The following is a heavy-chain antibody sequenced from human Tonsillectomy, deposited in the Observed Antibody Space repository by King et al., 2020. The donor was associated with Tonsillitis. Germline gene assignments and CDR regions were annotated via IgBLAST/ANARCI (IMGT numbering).Heavy chain of an antibody. Sequence: VQLVESGGGVVQPGRSLRLSCAASGFTFSSYGMHWVRQAPGKGLEWVAVIWYDGINKYYADSVKGRFTISRDNSKKTVYLQMNSLRAEDMAVYYCARDTSGTHFDYWGQGTLVTVSS. J-gene: IGHJ4*02. CDR2: IWYDGINK. D-gene: IGHD1-1*01. CDR3: ARDTSGTHFDY. CDR1: GFTFSSYG. V-gene: IGHV3-33*01.